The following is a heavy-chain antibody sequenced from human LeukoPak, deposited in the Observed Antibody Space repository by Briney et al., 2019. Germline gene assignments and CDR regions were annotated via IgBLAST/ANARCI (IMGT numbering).Heavy chain of an antibody. CDR2: ISGSGSTR. V-gene: IGHV3-11*04. Sequence: PGGSLRLSCAASGFTFGDDYMSWIRQAPGKGLEWVSYISGSGSTRYYAGSVAGRFTISRDNAQKSVYLQMDNLGVEDTGVYYCVRQHRSCSPASCFFKHFDYWGQGTLVTVSS. J-gene: IGHJ4*02. D-gene: IGHD2-2*01. CDR1: GFTFGDDY. CDR3: VRQHRSCSPASCFFKHFDY.